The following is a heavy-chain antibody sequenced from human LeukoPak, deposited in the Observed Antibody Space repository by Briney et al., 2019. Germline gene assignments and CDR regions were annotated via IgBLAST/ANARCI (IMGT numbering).Heavy chain of an antibody. CDR3: ARAIGSGSYYRGHWFDP. J-gene: IGHJ5*02. V-gene: IGHV1-2*02. Sequence: ASVKVSCKASGYTFTGYYMHWVRQAPGQGLEWMGWINPNSGGTNYAQKFQGRVTMTRDTSISTAYMELSRLRSDDTAVYYCARAIGSGSYYRGHWFDPWGQGTLVTVSS. D-gene: IGHD3-10*01. CDR2: INPNSGGT. CDR1: GYTFTGYY.